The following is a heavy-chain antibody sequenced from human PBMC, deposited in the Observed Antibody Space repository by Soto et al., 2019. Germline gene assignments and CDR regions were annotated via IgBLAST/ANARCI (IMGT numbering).Heavy chain of an antibody. J-gene: IGHJ4*02. CDR1: GFTFSSYG. V-gene: IGHV3-33*01. Sequence: GGSLRLSCAASGFTFSSYGMHWVRQAPGKGLEWVAVIWYDGSNKYYADSVKGRFTISRDNSKNTLYLQMNSLRAEDTAVYYCAREMTETDMPAYYYDSSGPFDYWGQGTLVTVSS. D-gene: IGHD3-22*01. CDR2: IWYDGSNK. CDR3: AREMTETDMPAYYYDSSGPFDY.